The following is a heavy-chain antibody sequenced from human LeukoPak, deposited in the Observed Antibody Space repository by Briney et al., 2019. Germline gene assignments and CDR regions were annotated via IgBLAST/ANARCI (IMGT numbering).Heavy chain of an antibody. CDR2: INPNSGDT. V-gene: IGHV1-2*02. Sequence: ASVKVSCKASGYTFTGYYIHWVRQAPGQGLEWMGWINPNSGDTNYAQKFQGGVTMTRDTSISTAYMDLSRLTSDDTAVYYCARDRHLGSMGNAFDIWGQGTMVTVSS. CDR1: GYTFTGYY. J-gene: IGHJ3*02. D-gene: IGHD3-16*01. CDR3: ARDRHLGSMGNAFDI.